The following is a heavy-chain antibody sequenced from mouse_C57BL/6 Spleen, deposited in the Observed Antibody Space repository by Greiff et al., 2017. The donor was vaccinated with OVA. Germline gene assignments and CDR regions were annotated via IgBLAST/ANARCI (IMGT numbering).Heavy chain of an antibody. D-gene: IGHD2-3*01. CDR1: GYTFTSYW. CDR2: IYPSDSET. J-gene: IGHJ2*01. Sequence: QVQLQQPGAELVRPGSSVQLSCKASGYTFTSYWMDWVKQRPGQGLEWIGNIYPSDSETHYNQKFKDKATLTVDKSSSTAYMQLSSLTSEDSAVYYCARSDGYYRGTCDYWGQGTTLTVSS. V-gene: IGHV1-61*01. CDR3: ARSDGYYRGTCDY.